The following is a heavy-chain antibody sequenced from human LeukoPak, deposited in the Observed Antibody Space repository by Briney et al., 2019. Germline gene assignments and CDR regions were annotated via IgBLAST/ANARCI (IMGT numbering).Heavy chain of an antibody. CDR1: GFTFSSYG. D-gene: IGHD2-2*01. J-gene: IGHJ3*02. Sequence: PGGSLRLSCAASGFTFSSYGMHWVRQAPGKGLEWVAFIRYDGSNKYYADSVKGRFTISRDNSKNTLYLQMNSPRAEDTAVYYCAKDKYQLLPGAFDIWGQGTMVTVSS. V-gene: IGHV3-30*02. CDR2: IRYDGSNK. CDR3: AKDKYQLLPGAFDI.